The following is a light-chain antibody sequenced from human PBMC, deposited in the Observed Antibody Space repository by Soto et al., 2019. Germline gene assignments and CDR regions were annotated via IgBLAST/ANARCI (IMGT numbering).Light chain of an antibody. V-gene: IGKV3-15*01. Sequence: EIVMTQSPATLSVSPGERATLSCRASQTVASNLAWYQQKPGQAPRLLIHGASSRATGVPARFSGSGPGTEFTLTISSLQSEDFAVYYCQQYHNWPPQYTFGQGTKLQIK. CDR3: QQYHNWPPQYT. CDR2: GAS. J-gene: IGKJ2*01. CDR1: QTVASN.